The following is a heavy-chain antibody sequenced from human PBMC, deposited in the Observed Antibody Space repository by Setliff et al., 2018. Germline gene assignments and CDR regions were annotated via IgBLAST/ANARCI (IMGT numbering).Heavy chain of an antibody. V-gene: IGHV3-21*04. CDR1: GFTFSSYT. D-gene: IGHD3-3*01. CDR2: IDSSSTWI. Sequence: GESLKISCAASGFTFSSYTMNWVRQAPGQGLEWVSSIDSSSTWIYYADSVKGRFTISRDNAKNSLYLQMNSLRAEDTAVYYCAKGRRTIRSHLDYWGQGTQVTVSS. J-gene: IGHJ4*02. CDR3: AKGRRTIRSHLDY.